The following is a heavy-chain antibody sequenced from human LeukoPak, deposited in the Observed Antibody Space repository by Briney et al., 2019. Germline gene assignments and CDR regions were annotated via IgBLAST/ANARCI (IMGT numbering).Heavy chain of an antibody. CDR1: GGSFSGYY. CDR3: ARVGGDYGDYGYY. Sequence: PSETLSLTCAVYGGSFSGYYWSWIRQPPGKGLEGIGEINHSGSTNYNPSLKSRVTISVDTSKNQFSLKLSSVTAADTAVYYCARVGGDYGDYGYYRGQGTLVTVSS. D-gene: IGHD4-17*01. V-gene: IGHV4-34*01. CDR2: INHSGST. J-gene: IGHJ4*02.